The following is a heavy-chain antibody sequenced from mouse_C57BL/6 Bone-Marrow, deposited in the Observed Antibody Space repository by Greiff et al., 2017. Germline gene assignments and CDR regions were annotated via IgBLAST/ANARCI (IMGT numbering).Heavy chain of an antibody. CDR1: GFTFSSYA. V-gene: IGHV5-4*01. Sequence: EVMLVESGGGLVKPGGSLKLSCAASGFTFSSYAMSWVRQTPEKRLEWVATISDGGSYTYYPDNVQGRFPISRDNAKNNLYLQMSHLKSEDTAMYYCARERTYYGSSCPAWFAYWGQGTLVTVSA. CDR3: ARERTYYGSSCPAWFAY. J-gene: IGHJ3*01. D-gene: IGHD1-1*01. CDR2: ISDGGSYT.